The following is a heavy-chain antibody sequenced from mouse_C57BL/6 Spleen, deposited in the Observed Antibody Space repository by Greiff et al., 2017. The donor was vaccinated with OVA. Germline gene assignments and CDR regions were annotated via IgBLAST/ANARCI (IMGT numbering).Heavy chain of an antibody. J-gene: IGHJ4*01. D-gene: IGHD2-3*01. CDR1: GYTFTDYE. Sequence: QVQLQQSGAELVRPGASVTLSCKASGYTFTDYEMHWVKQTPVHGLEWIGAIDPETGGTAYNQKFKGKAILTADKSSSTAYMELRSLTSEDSAVYDCTRVYDGYGAMDYWGQGTSVTVSS. CDR3: TRVYDGYGAMDY. V-gene: IGHV1-15*01. CDR2: IDPETGGT.